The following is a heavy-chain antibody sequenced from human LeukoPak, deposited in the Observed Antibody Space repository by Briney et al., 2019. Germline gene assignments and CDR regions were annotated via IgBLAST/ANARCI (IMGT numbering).Heavy chain of an antibody. CDR1: GGSISSGSYY. J-gene: IGHJ4*02. Sequence: PSETLSLTCTVSGGSISSGSYYWSWIRQPAGKGLEWIGRIYTSGSTNYNPSLKSRVTISVDASKNQFSQKLSSVTAADTAVYYCARDKSLFDYWGQGTLVTVSS. CDR2: IYTSGST. CDR3: ARDKSLFDY. V-gene: IGHV4-61*02.